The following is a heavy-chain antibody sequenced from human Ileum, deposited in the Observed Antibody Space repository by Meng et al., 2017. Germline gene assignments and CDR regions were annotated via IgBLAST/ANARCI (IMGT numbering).Heavy chain of an antibody. CDR1: GFSLNTVGVG. CDR3: VHRLVAAQHWFDP. J-gene: IGHJ5*02. D-gene: IGHD6-6*01. V-gene: IGHV2-5*02. CDR2: IYWDDES. Sequence: QITLKESGPTLVEPTETLTLPCTFSGFSLNTVGVGVGWIRQPPGKALEWLALIYWDDESRYSPSLRSRLTITKDTSRNQVVLRMTNVAPVDAGTYYCVHRLVAAQHWFDPWGQGTLVTVSS.